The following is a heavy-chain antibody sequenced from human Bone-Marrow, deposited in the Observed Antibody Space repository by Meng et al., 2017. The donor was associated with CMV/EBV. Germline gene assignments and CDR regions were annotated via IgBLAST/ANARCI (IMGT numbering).Heavy chain of an antibody. D-gene: IGHD3-3*01. CDR3: ARARILESYYDFWSGYYQTSQFDAFDI. CDR2: IYSGGST. Sequence: GESLKISCAASGFTVSSNYMSWVRQAPGKGLEWVSVIYSGGSTYYADSVKGRFTISRDNSKNTLYLQMNSLRAEDTAVYYCARARILESYYDFWSGYYQTSQFDAFDIWGQGTMVTVS. V-gene: IGHV3-66*02. CDR1: GFTVSSNY. J-gene: IGHJ3*02.